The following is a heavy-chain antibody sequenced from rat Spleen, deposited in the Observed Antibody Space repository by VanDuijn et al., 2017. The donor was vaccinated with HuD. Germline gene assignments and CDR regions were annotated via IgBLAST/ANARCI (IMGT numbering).Heavy chain of an antibody. CDR3: ATAGYTTGYYYAGGFDY. CDR2: ITNTGAST. CDR1: GFTFNNYW. D-gene: IGHD1-6*01. V-gene: IGHV5-31*01. J-gene: IGHJ2*01. Sequence: EVQLVESGGGLVQPGRSLRLSCVASGFTFNNYWMTWIRQAPGKGLEWIASITNTGASTYYPDSVKGRFTISRDNAKSTLYLQMNSLRSEDTATYYCATAGYTTGYYYAGGFDYWGQGVMVTVSS.